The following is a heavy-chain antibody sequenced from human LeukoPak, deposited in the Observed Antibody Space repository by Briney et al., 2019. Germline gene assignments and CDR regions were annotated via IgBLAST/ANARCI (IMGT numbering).Heavy chain of an antibody. CDR1: GGSFSGYY. D-gene: IGHD3-3*01. Sequence: SETLSLTCAVYGGSFSGYYWSWIRQPPGKGLEWIGEINHSGSTNCNPSLKSRVTISVDTSKNQFSLKLSSVTAADTAVYYCARGNYDFWSGYHYYYYGMDVWGQGTTVTVSS. CDR2: INHSGST. V-gene: IGHV4-34*01. CDR3: ARGNYDFWSGYHYYYYGMDV. J-gene: IGHJ6*02.